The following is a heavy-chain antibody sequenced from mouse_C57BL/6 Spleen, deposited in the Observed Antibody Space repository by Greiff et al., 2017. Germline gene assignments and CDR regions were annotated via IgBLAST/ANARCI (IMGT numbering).Heavy chain of an antibody. J-gene: IGHJ3*01. V-gene: IGHV1-53*01. CDR1: GYTFTSYW. D-gene: IGHD1-1*01. CDR2: INPSNGGT. CDR3: ARSRDHYYGSSYGFAY. Sequence: VQLQQPGTELVKPGASVKLSCKASGYTFTSYWMHWVKQRPGQGLEWIGNINPSNGGTNYNEKFKSKATLTVDKSSSTAYMQLSSLTSEDSAVYYCARSRDHYYGSSYGFAYWGQGTLVTVSA.